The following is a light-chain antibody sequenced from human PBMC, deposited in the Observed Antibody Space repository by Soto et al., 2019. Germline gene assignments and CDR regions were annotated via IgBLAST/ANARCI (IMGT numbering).Light chain of an antibody. Sequence: QSALTQPASVSGSPGQSITISCTGTSSDVGGYNYVSWYQQHPGKAPKLMIYDVSNRPSGVSDRFSGSKSGNTASLTISGLQAEDEADYYCSSYTRSSTHVVFGGGTKRTVL. CDR3: SSYTRSSTHVV. J-gene: IGLJ2*01. CDR1: SSDVGGYNY. V-gene: IGLV2-14*01. CDR2: DVS.